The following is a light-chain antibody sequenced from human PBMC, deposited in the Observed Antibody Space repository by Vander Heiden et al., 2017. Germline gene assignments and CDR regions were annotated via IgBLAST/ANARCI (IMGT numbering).Light chain of an antibody. CDR1: PSVSSN. CDR3: QQNNNWART. Sequence: EIVLTQSPATLSVSPGERATLSCSASPSVSSNLAWYQPTPGQAPSLLIYGASTKATGTPARFSGSGSGKEFTPTISRLQEEDFAVYYCQQNNNWARTFGEGTKVEIK. J-gene: IGKJ1*01. CDR2: GAS. V-gene: IGKV3-15*01.